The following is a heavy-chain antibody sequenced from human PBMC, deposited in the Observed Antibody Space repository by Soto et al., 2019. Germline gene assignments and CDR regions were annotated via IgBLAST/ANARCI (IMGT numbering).Heavy chain of an antibody. D-gene: IGHD3-22*01. J-gene: IGHJ4*02. CDR2: ISGSGGST. CDR3: AKIALIVVVITTNTFDY. CDR1: GFTFSSYA. Sequence: AGGSLRLSCAASGFTFSSYAMSWVRQAPGKGLEWVSAISGSGGSTYYADSVKGRFTISRGNSKSTLYLQMNSLRAEDTAVYYCAKIALIVVVITTNTFDYWGQGTLVTVSS. V-gene: IGHV3-23*01.